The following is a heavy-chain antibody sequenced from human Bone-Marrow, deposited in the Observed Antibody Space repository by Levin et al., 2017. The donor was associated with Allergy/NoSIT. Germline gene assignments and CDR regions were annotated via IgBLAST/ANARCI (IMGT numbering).Heavy chain of an antibody. CDR2: ITASGYGS. V-gene: IGHV3-23*01. CDR1: GFTSSRHG. CDR3: AKGVSFYFYYGLDV. J-gene: IGHJ6*02. D-gene: IGHD5/OR15-5a*01. Sequence: GASVKVSCEGSGFTSSRHGMTWVRQAPGKGLEWVSGITASGYGSSYADSVKGRFTISRDIVKNTVYLQMNSLRVEDTGVYFCAKGVSFYFYYGLDVWGQGTTVTVSS.